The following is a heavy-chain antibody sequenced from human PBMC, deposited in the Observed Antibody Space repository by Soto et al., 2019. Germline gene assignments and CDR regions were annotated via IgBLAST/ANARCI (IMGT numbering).Heavy chain of an antibody. Sequence: QVQLVQSGAEVKKPGSSVTVSCKASGGTFSSYGISWVRQAPGQGLEWMGGIIAIIGKANYAQKSQGRVTMTATETTNTAYMGLRSLRSEDTAVYYCARQAMATMYFDYWGQRTLVTVS. CDR1: GGTFSSYG. J-gene: IGHJ4*02. CDR2: IIAIIGKA. V-gene: IGHV1-69*01. D-gene: IGHD5-12*01. CDR3: ARQAMATMYFDY.